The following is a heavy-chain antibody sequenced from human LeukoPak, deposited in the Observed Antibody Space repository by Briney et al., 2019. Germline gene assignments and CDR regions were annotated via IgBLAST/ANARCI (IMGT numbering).Heavy chain of an antibody. CDR1: GYTFTSYG. D-gene: IGHD1-26*01. CDR3: AVGAQPADY. V-gene: IGHV1-18*01. CDR2: ISAYNGNT. J-gene: IGHJ4*02. Sequence: ASVKVSCKASGYTFTSYGISWVRQAPGQGLEWMGWISAYNGNTNYAQKLQGRVTITTDESTSTAYMELSSLRSEDTAVYYCAVGAQPADYWGRGTLVTVSS.